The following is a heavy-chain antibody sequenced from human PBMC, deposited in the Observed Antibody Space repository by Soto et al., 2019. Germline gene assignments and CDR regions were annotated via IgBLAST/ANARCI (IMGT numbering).Heavy chain of an antibody. CDR1: GFTFSSYG. CDR2: ILYDGNNK. CDR3: AKDLCGGDCYSFDY. J-gene: IGHJ4*02. Sequence: GGSLRLSCAASGFTFSSYGMHLVRHAPDKGLEWVAVILYDGNNKYYADSVKGRFTISRDSAKNTLYLQMSSLRAEDMAVYYCAKDLCGGDCYSFDYWGQGTLVTVSS. V-gene: IGHV3-30*18. D-gene: IGHD2-21*02.